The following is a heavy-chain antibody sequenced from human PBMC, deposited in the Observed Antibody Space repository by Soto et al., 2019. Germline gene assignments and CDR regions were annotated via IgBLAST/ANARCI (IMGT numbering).Heavy chain of an antibody. CDR3: AREGLDTAMVTDYYYYGMDV. CDR1: GGTFSSYA. Sequence: QVQLVQSGAEVKKPGSSVKVYCKASGGTFSSYAISWVRQAPGHGLEWMGGIIPIFGTANYAQKFQGRVTITADESTSTAYMELSSLRSEVTAVYYCAREGLDTAMVTDYYYYGMDVWGQGTTVTVSS. CDR2: IIPIFGTA. D-gene: IGHD5-18*01. J-gene: IGHJ6*02. V-gene: IGHV1-69*01.